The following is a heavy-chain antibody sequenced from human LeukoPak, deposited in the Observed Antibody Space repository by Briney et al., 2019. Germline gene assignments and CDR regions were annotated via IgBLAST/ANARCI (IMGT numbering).Heavy chain of an antibody. CDR1: GGSFSGYY. Sequence: PSETLSLTCAVYGGSFSGYYWSWIRQPPGKGLEWIGEINHSGSTNYNPSLKSRVTISVDTSKNQFSPKLSSVTAADTAVYYCAREAGYYDSSGYYFDYWGQGTLVTVSS. J-gene: IGHJ4*02. V-gene: IGHV4-34*01. CDR2: INHSGST. CDR3: AREAGYYDSSGYYFDY. D-gene: IGHD3-22*01.